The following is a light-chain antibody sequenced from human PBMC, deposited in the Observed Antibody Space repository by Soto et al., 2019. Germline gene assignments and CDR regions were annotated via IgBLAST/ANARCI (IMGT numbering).Light chain of an antibody. Sequence: DVVMTQSPLSLSVTLGQPASISCSSTQSLAYSDGRTFLNWFQQRPGQSPRRLLYKVSNRDSGVPDRFSGSGSGANFTLKISRVEAEDVRVYFCMQGRYWATFGQGTKLEIK. J-gene: IGKJ2*01. CDR3: MQGRYWAT. CDR1: QSLAYSDGRTF. V-gene: IGKV2-30*01. CDR2: KVS.